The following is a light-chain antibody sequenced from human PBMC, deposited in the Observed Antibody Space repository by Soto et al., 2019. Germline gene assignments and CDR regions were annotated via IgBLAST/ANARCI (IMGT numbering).Light chain of an antibody. CDR1: QGITSW. V-gene: IGKV1-12*01. J-gene: IGKJ4*01. Sequence: DIQMTQSPSPVSASVGDRVTITCRASQGITSWLAWYQQKPGKAPKLVIYRASNLQSGVPSRFSGSGSGTDFTLTISGLQPADFATYYCQQTTTFPLTFGGGTKVEIK. CDR3: QQTTTFPLT. CDR2: RAS.